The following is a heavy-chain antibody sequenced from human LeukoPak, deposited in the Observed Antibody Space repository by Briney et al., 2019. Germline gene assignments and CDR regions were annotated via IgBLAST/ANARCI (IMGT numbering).Heavy chain of an antibody. CDR1: GYTFTSYA. V-gene: IGHV1-3*01. CDR2: INAGNGNT. CDR3: ARGIGPQYSSSVEYFQH. J-gene: IGHJ1*01. D-gene: IGHD6-13*01. Sequence: ASVKVSCKASGYTFTSYAMHWVRQAPGQRLEWMGWINAGNGNTKYSQKFQGRVTITRDTSASTAYMELSSLRSEDTAVYYCARGIGPQYSSSVEYFQHWGQGTLVTVSS.